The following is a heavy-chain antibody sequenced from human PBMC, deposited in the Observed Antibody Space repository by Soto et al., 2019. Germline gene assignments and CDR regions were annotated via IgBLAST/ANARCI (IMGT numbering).Heavy chain of an antibody. CDR3: ARACSSTSCPFDY. CDR1: GGSFSGYY. Sequence: TLSLTCAVYGGSFSGYYWSWIRQPPGKGLEWIGEINHSGSTNYNPSLKSRVTISVDTSKNQFSLKLSSVTAADTAVYYCARACSSTSCPFDYWGQGTLVTVSS. CDR2: INHSGST. J-gene: IGHJ4*02. D-gene: IGHD2-2*01. V-gene: IGHV4-34*01.